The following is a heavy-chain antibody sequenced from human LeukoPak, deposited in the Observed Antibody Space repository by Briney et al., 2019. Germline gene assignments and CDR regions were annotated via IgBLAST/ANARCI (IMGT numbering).Heavy chain of an antibody. CDR2: ISGSGGST. V-gene: IGHV3-23*01. J-gene: IGHJ4*02. D-gene: IGHD3-22*01. Sequence: GGSLRLSCAASGFTFSSYAMSWVRQAPGKGLEWVSAISGSGGSTYYADSVKGRFTISRDNSKNTLYLQMNSLRAEDTAVYYCAKASYDSSGYYYGCDYWGQGTLVTVSS. CDR3: AKASYDSSGYYYGCDY. CDR1: GFTFSSYA.